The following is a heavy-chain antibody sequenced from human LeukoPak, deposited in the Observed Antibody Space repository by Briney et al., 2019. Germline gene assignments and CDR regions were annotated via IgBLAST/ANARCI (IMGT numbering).Heavy chain of an antibody. CDR3: ARLSVIVGSTLEYYYYYMDV. Sequence: SETLSLTCAVYGGTFSGYYWSWIRQPPGKRLEWVGESNDSGGTNYNPSLKSRVTISADKSKNQVSLKLTSVAAADTAVYYCARLSVIVGSTLEYYYYYMDVWGQGTTVTVSS. CDR1: GGTFSGYY. CDR2: SNDSGGT. D-gene: IGHD1-26*01. J-gene: IGHJ6*03. V-gene: IGHV4-34*01.